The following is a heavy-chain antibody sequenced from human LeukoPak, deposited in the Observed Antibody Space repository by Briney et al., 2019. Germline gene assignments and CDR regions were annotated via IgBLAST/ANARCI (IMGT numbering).Heavy chain of an antibody. Sequence: SVKVSCKASGGTFSSYAISWVRQAPGQGLEWMGGIIPIFGTANYAQKFQGRVTITADKSTSTAYMELSSLRSEDTAVYYCARDRAVATIGGVDYWGQGTLVTVSS. J-gene: IGHJ4*02. CDR1: GGTFSSYA. CDR2: IIPIFGTA. V-gene: IGHV1-69*06. CDR3: ARDRAVATIGGVDY. D-gene: IGHD5-12*01.